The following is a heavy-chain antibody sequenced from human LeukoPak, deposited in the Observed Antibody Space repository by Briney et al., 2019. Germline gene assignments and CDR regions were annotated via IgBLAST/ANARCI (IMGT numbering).Heavy chain of an antibody. V-gene: IGHV3-23*01. CDR2: ISGSGGST. Sequence: ETLSLTCTVSGGSISSGGYYWSWVRQAPGKGLEWISAISGSGGSTYYADSVKGRFTISRDNSKNTLYLQMNSLRAEDTAVYYCAKDDYGDYYYYGMDVWGQGTTVTVSS. CDR3: AKDDYGDYYYYGMDV. D-gene: IGHD4-17*01. J-gene: IGHJ6*02. CDR1: GGSISSGGYY.